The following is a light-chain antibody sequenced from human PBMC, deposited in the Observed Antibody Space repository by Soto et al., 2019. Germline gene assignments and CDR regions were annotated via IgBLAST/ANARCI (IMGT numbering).Light chain of an antibody. CDR3: GTWDNSLSSGV. V-gene: IGLV1-51*01. CDR2: DTD. J-gene: IGLJ2*01. Sequence: QSVLTQPPSVSAAPGRKVTISCSGSSSNIGNNYVSWYQQLPGTAPKLLIYDTDKRPSGIPDRFSGSRSGTSATLDITGLQTGDEADYYCGTWDNSLSSGVFGGGTKLTVL. CDR1: SSNIGNNY.